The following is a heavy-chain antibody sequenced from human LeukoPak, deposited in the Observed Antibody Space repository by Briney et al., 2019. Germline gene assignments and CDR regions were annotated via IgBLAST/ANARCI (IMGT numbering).Heavy chain of an antibody. D-gene: IGHD6-6*01. J-gene: IGHJ3*02. CDR2: ISSSGNTI. Sequence: GGSLRLSCAASEFTFTGYELNWVRQAPGKGLEWVSYISSSGNTISYADSVKGRFTISRDNAKNSLYLQVISLRAEDTAVYYCARGPSIAARYDAFDIWGQGTMVTVSS. CDR1: EFTFTGYE. CDR3: ARGPSIAARYDAFDI. V-gene: IGHV3-48*03.